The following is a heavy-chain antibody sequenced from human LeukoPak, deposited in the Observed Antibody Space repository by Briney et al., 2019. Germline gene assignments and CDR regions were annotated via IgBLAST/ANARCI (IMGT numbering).Heavy chain of an antibody. Sequence: GGSLRLSCAASGFNFNDHYMSWIRQAPGKGLEWVAYISSSSSSTYYADSVKGRFIISRDNAKNSLSLFLQMNGLRADDTAVYYCAKHYDSSGYFYCYYMDVWGKGTTVTVSS. CDR3: AKHYDSSGYFYCYYMDV. D-gene: IGHD3-22*01. CDR2: ISSSSSST. J-gene: IGHJ6*03. V-gene: IGHV3-11*04. CDR1: GFNFNDHY.